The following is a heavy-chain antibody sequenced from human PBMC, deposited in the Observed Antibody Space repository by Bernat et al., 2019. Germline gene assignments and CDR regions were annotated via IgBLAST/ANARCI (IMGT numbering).Heavy chain of an antibody. Sequence: QVTLKESGPVLVKPTETLTLTCTVSGFALNTSGVGVGWIRQPPGKALEWLALIYWDDDKRYSPSLKSRLTITKDTSKNQVVLTMTNMDPVDTATYYCAHSSYYDSSGYYFQGDAFDIWGQGTMVTVSS. CDR3: AHSSYYDSSGYYFQGDAFDI. D-gene: IGHD3-22*01. CDR2: IYWDDDK. V-gene: IGHV2-5*02. CDR1: GFALNTSGVG. J-gene: IGHJ3*02.